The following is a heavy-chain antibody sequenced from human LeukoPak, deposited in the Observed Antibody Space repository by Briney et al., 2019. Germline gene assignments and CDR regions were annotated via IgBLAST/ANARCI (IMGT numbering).Heavy chain of an antibody. J-gene: IGHJ4*01. CDR2: ISGSGSST. D-gene: IGHD2-15*01. Sequence: GGSLRHSCEASGFTFTSYAVSWVRQAPGKGLEWVSGISGSGSSTYYADSVNGRFAISRDNSKNTVFLQMNSLRVEDTAFYYCATLLPASRHYFQNWGHGALVTVSS. V-gene: IGHV3-23*01. CDR1: GFTFTSYA. CDR3: ATLLPASRHYFQN.